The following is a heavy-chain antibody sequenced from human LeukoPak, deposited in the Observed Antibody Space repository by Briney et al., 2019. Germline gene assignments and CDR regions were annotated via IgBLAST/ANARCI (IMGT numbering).Heavy chain of an antibody. CDR3: ARRYDFWSGFPNYYFDS. Sequence: PSETLSLTCAVYGGSLSGYYWSWIRQPPGKGLEWVGESNHSGRSNYNPSLKSRVTISIDTSKNHFSLKLTSVTAADAAVYYCARRYDFWSGFPNYYFDSWGQGTLVTVSS. CDR1: GGSLSGYY. V-gene: IGHV4-34*01. J-gene: IGHJ4*02. CDR2: SNHSGRS. D-gene: IGHD3-3*01.